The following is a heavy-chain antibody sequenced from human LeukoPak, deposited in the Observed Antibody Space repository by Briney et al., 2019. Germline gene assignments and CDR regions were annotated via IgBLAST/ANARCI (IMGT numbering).Heavy chain of an antibody. Sequence: GGSLRLSCAASGFTFSSYTMYWVRQAPGKGLEWVALITDDGSKKDFADSVKGRFAISRDNAVDILYLQMHSLKPEDTAVYFCSRYYRHLWNYFDYWGPGILVTVSS. CDR3: SRYYRHLWNYFDY. CDR1: GFTFSSYT. CDR2: ITDDGSKK. V-gene: IGHV3-30*09. D-gene: IGHD3-10*01. J-gene: IGHJ4*02.